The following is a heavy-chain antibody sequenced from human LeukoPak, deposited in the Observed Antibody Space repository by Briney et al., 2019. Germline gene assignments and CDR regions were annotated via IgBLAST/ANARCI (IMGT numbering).Heavy chain of an antibody. D-gene: IGHD3-3*02. Sequence: SETLSLTCAVSGYSISSGYYWGWIRQPPGKGLEWIGSIYHSGNTYYNPSLKSRVTISVDTSKNQFSLKLSSVTAADTDVYYCARHFPTGWFDPWGQGTLVTVSS. CDR1: GYSISSGYY. J-gene: IGHJ5*02. V-gene: IGHV4-38-2*01. CDR2: IYHSGNT. CDR3: ARHFPTGWFDP.